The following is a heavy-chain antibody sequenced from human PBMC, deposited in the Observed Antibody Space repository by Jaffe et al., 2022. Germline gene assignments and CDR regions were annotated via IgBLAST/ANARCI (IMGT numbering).Heavy chain of an antibody. D-gene: IGHD2-15*01. V-gene: IGHV3-23*01. Sequence: EVQLLESGGGLVQPGGSLRLSCAASGFTFSSYAMSWVRQAPGKGLEWVSAISGSGGSTYYADSVKGRFTISRDNSKNTLYLQMNSLRAEDTAVYYCAKEYDVVVVAAEHDAFDIWGQGTMVTVSS. CDR1: GFTFSSYA. CDR2: ISGSGGST. J-gene: IGHJ3*02. CDR3: AKEYDVVVVAAEHDAFDI.